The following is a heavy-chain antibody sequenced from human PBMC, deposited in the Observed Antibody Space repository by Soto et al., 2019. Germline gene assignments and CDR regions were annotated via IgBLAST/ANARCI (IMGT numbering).Heavy chain of an antibody. Sequence: QIQLVQAGAEVKKPGASVKVSCRASGYTFTNSGISWVRQAPGQGLEWMGWINTYNGNTHYTQKLQGRVTMTTDTSTRTAYMELRSLRSDDTAVYYCARDPMTGYLQFDYWGQGTLVTLSS. CDR3: ARDPMTGYLQFDY. CDR1: GYTFTNSG. CDR2: INTYNGNT. J-gene: IGHJ4*02. V-gene: IGHV1-18*01. D-gene: IGHD3-9*01.